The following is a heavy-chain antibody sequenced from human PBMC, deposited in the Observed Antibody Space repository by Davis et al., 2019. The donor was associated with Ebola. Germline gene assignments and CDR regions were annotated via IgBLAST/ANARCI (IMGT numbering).Heavy chain of an antibody. D-gene: IGHD2-2*01. CDR3: ARPNIVVVPAANYYYYYGMDV. CDR2: IYYSGST. CDR1: GGSISSSSYY. J-gene: IGHJ6*02. V-gene: IGHV4-39*01. Sequence: PGGSLRLSCTVSGGSISSSSYYWGWIRQPPGKGLEWIGSIYYSGSTYYNPSLKSRVTISVDTSKNQFSLKLSSVTAADTAVYYCARPNIVVVPAANYYYYYGMDVWGQGTTVTVSS.